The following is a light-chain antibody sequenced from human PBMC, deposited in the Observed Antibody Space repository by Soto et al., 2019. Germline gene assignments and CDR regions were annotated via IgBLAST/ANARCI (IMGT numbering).Light chain of an antibody. J-gene: IGKJ3*01. V-gene: IGKV3-15*01. CDR1: QSISSN. CDR2: GAS. CDR3: QQYNNWPFT. Sequence: ERVRTQSPATLSVSPGERATLSCRASQSISSNLAWYQQKPGQAPRLLIYGASTRATGIPARFSGSGSGTEFTLTISSLQSEDFAVYYCQQYNNWPFTFGPGTKVDIK.